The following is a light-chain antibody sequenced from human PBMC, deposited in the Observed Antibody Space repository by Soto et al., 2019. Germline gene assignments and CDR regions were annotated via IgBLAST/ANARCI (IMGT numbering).Light chain of an antibody. CDR2: GAS. CDR3: QQCNDWPHT. J-gene: IGKJ2*01. V-gene: IGKV3-15*01. Sequence: EIVMTQSPATLSVSPGERATLSCRASQSVSSNLAWYQQKPSQAPRLLIYGASTRATGIPARFSGRGSGTEFTLTISSLQSEDCAVYYCQQCNDWPHTFGQGTKLEIK. CDR1: QSVSSN.